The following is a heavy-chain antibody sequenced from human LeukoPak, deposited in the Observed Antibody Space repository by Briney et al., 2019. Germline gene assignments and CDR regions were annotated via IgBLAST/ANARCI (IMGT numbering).Heavy chain of an antibody. CDR2: ISYDGSNK. V-gene: IGHV3-30*03. J-gene: IGHJ3*02. D-gene: IGHD6-19*01. CDR1: GFTFSSYG. Sequence: GGSLRLSCAASGFTFSSYGMHWVRQAPGKGLEWVAVISYDGSNKYYADSVKGRFTISRDNSKNTLYLQLNSLRVEDTAVYYCARDIGGWYRGDAFDIWGQGTMVTVSS. CDR3: ARDIGGWYRGDAFDI.